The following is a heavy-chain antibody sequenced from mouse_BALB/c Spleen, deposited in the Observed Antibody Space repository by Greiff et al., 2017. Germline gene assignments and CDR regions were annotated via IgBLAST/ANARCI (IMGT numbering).Heavy chain of an antibody. CDR2: ISSGGGST. CDR3: ARGEPFAY. V-gene: IGHV5-12-1*01. Sequence: EVKVVESGGGLVKPGGSLKLSCAASGFAFSSYDMSWVRQTPEKRLEWVAYISSGGGSTYYPDTVKGRFTISRDNAKNTLYLQMSSLKSEDTAMYYCARGEPFAYWGQGTLVTVSA. J-gene: IGHJ3*01. CDR1: GFAFSSYD.